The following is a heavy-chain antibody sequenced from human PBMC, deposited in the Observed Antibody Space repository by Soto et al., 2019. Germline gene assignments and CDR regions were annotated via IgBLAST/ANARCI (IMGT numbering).Heavy chain of an antibody. Sequence: PSETLSLTCAVSGGSISSGGYSWSWIRQPPGKGLEWIGYIYHSGSTYYNPSLKSRVTISVDRSKNQFSLKLSSVTAADTAVYYCARASGGATMVRGVPSWFDPWGQGTLVTVSS. V-gene: IGHV4-30-2*01. D-gene: IGHD3-10*01. CDR2: IYHSGST. CDR3: ARASGGATMVRGVPSWFDP. CDR1: GGSISSGGYS. J-gene: IGHJ5*02.